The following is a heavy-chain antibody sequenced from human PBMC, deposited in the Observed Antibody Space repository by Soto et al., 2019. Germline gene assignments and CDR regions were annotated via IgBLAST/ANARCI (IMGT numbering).Heavy chain of an antibody. Sequence: ASVKVSCKVSGYTLTELSMHWVRQAPGKGLEWMGGFDPEDGETIYAQKFQGRVTMTRNTSISTAYMELSSLRSEDTAVYYCARSSGVVTALDYRGQGTLVTVSS. D-gene: IGHD2-21*02. V-gene: IGHV1-24*01. CDR3: ARSSGVVTALDY. CDR1: GYTLTELS. J-gene: IGHJ4*02. CDR2: FDPEDGET.